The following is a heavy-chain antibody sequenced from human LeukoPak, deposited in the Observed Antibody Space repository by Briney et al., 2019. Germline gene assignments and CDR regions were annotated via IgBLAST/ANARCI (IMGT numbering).Heavy chain of an antibody. CDR1: GYTFTGYY. Sequence: ASVKASCKASGYTFTGYYMHWVRQAPGQGLEWMGRINPNSGGTNYAQKFQGRVTMTRDTSISTAYMELSRLRSDDTAVYYCARGLGSGSYYNYYYYMDVWGKGTTVTVSS. J-gene: IGHJ6*03. CDR2: INPNSGGT. D-gene: IGHD3-10*01. CDR3: ARGLGSGSYYNYYYYMDV. V-gene: IGHV1-2*06.